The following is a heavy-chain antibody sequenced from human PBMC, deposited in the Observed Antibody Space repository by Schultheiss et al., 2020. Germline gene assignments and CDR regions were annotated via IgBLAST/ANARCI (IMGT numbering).Heavy chain of an antibody. CDR2: ISGSGGST. Sequence: GGSLRLSCSASGFTFSSYSMNWVRQAPGKGLEWVSAISGSGGSTYYADSVKGRFTISRDNSKNTLYLQMNSLRAEDTAVYYCARGYYGENDAFDIWGQGTMVTVSS. CDR1: GFTFSSYS. J-gene: IGHJ3*02. V-gene: IGHV3-23*01. CDR3: ARGYYGENDAFDI. D-gene: IGHD4-17*01.